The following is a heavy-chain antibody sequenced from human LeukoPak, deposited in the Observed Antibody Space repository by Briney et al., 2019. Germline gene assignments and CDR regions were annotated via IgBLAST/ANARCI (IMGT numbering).Heavy chain of an antibody. J-gene: IGHJ5*02. V-gene: IGHV4-4*07. CDR1: GGSISSYY. Sequence: PSETLSLTCTVSGGSISSYYWSWIRQPAGKGLEWIGRIYSSGSTNYNPSLKSRVTMSVDTSKNQFSLKLSSVTAADAAVYYYARDLSLSLVRGATNWFDPWGQGTLVTVSS. CDR3: ARDLSLSLVRGATNWFDP. D-gene: IGHD3-10*01. CDR2: IYSSGST.